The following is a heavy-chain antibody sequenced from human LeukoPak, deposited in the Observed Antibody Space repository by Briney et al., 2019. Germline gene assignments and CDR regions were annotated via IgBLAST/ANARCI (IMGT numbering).Heavy chain of an antibody. Sequence: PGGSLRLSCAASGFTFDDYGMSWVRQAPGKGLEWVSGINWNGGSTGYADSVKGRFTISRDNAKNYLYLQMNSLRAEDTALYHCARHLFGVASYYYYGMDVWGQGTTVTVSS. V-gene: IGHV3-20*01. D-gene: IGHD3-3*01. J-gene: IGHJ6*02. CDR3: ARHLFGVASYYYYGMDV. CDR1: GFTFDDYG. CDR2: INWNGGST.